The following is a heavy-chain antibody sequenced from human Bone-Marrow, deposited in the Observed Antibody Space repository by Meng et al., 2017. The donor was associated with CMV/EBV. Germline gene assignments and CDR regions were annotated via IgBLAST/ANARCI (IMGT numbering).Heavy chain of an antibody. Sequence: GSLRLSCTVSGGSISSYYWSWIRQPPGKGLEWIGSIYYSGSTYYNPSLKSRVTISVDTSKNQFSLKLSSVTAADTAVYYCARGRSSSGWYAEAYWGPGTLVTVSS. CDR2: IYYSGST. CDR1: GGSISSYY. V-gene: IGHV4-59*12. D-gene: IGHD6-19*01. J-gene: IGHJ4*02. CDR3: ARGRSSSGWYAEAY.